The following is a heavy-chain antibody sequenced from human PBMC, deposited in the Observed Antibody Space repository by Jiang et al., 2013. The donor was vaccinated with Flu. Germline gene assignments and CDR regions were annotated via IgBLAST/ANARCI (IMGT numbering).Heavy chain of an antibody. D-gene: IGHD2-21*02. J-gene: IGHJ3*02. CDR3: ARFGYCGGDCYSAKDAFDI. Sequence: GLVKPSETLSLTCTVSGGSISSYYWSWIRQPAGKGLEWIGRIYTSGSTNYNPSLKSRVTMSVDTSKNQFSLKLSSVTAADTAVHYCARFGYCGGDCYSAKDAFDIWGQGTMVTVSS. CDR2: IYTSGST. CDR1: GGSISSYY. V-gene: IGHV4-4*07.